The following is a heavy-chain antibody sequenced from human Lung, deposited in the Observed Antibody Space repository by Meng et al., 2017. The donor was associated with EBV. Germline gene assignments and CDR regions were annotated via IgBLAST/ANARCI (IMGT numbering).Heavy chain of an antibody. Sequence: QVQRVQSGAEVKRPGASVKVSCKAPGYTFTGYYMQWVRQAPGQGLEWMGRINPNNGGANYAQQFQGRVTMTTDTSISTAYMELSRLRSDDTAVYYCARDLSGYYSFVDYWGQGTLVTVSS. D-gene: IGHD3-22*01. J-gene: IGHJ4*02. V-gene: IGHV1-2*06. CDR2: INPNNGGA. CDR1: GYTFTGYY. CDR3: ARDLSGYYSFVDY.